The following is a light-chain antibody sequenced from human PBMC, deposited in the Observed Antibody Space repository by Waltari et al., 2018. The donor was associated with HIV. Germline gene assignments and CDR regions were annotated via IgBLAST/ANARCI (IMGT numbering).Light chain of an antibody. V-gene: IGKV1-33*01. CDR2: DAF. J-gene: IGKJ1*01. CDR3: QQYDNIPRT. Sequence: DIQMTQSPSSLSAHVGDRVTITCQVSQDITYYLKWYQQKQGNAPKLLIYDAFNLETGVPSRFSASGSGTYFTFTISSLQPEDIGTYYCQQYDNIPRTFGQGTKVEV. CDR1: QDITYY.